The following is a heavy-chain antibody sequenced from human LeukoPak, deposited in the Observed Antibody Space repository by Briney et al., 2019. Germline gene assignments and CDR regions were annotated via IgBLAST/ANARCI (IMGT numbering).Heavy chain of an antibody. CDR1: GFTVTTLA. CDR3: ARELRDTAMVHFDY. CDR2: IKQDGSEK. Sequence: GGSLRLSCAASGFTVTTLAMTWVRQAPGKGLEWVANIKQDGSEKYYVDSVKGRFTISRDNAKNSLYLQMNSLRAEDTAVYYCARELRDTAMVHFDYWGQGTLVTVSS. J-gene: IGHJ4*02. D-gene: IGHD5-18*01. V-gene: IGHV3-7*01.